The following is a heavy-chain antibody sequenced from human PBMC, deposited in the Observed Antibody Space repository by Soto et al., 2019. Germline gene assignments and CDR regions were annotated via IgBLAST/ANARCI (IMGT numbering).Heavy chain of an antibody. J-gene: IGHJ6*03. CDR2: ISSSSSYI. Sequence: GGSLRLSCAASGFTFSSYSMNWVRQAPGKGLEWVSSISSSSSYIYYADSVKGRFTISRDNAKNSLYLQMNSLRAEDTAVYYCAREFGQQLVVMVDYYYYYMDVWGKGTTVTVSS. CDR3: AREFGQQLVVMVDYYYYYMDV. V-gene: IGHV3-21*01. CDR1: GFTFSSYS. D-gene: IGHD6-6*01.